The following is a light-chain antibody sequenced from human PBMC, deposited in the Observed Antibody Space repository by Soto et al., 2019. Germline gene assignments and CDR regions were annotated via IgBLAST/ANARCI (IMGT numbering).Light chain of an antibody. J-gene: IGKJ3*01. CDR3: QKYNSAPFT. Sequence: DIEMTQSPSSLSASVGDRVTITCRASQGINNFLAWYQQKPGKVPKLLIYAASTLPSGVPSRFSGSGSGTDFTLTISSQHPEDVATYYCQKYNSAPFTFGPGTKVDIK. V-gene: IGKV1-27*01. CDR2: AAS. CDR1: QGINNF.